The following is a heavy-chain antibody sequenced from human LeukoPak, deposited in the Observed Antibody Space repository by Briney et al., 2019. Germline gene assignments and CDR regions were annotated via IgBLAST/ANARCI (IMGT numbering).Heavy chain of an antibody. CDR3: TRDYYYRMDV. CDR2: IEGDGTGT. Sequence: GRSLRLSCAASGFTFSSYGMHWVRQAPGKGLVWVSRIEGDGTGTVYADSVKGRFTISRDNAKNTLYLQMNSLRAEDTAVYYCTRDYYYRMDVWGKGTTVTVSS. V-gene: IGHV3-74*01. CDR1: GFTFSSYG. J-gene: IGHJ6*04.